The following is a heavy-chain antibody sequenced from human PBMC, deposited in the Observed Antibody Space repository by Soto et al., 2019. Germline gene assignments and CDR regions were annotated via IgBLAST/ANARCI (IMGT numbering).Heavy chain of an antibody. J-gene: IGHJ4*02. CDR2: IYYSGST. CDR1: GGSISSYY. CDR3: ARGSPEGDSSGSYYRRFDY. D-gene: IGHD3-10*01. Sequence: PSETLSLTCTVSGGSISSYYWSWIRQPPGKGLEWIGYIYYSGSTNYNPSLKSRVTISVDTSKNQFSLKLSSVTAADTAVYYCARGSPEGDSSGSYYRRFDYWGQGTLVTVSS. V-gene: IGHV4-59*01.